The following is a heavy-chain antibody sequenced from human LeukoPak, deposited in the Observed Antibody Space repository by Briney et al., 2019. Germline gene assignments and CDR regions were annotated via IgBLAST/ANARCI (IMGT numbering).Heavy chain of an antibody. D-gene: IGHD3-10*01. CDR3: ARDPDYYYGTNWFDP. CDR1: GGSISNYY. CDR2: IYTSGST. V-gene: IGHV4-4*07. Sequence: PSETLSLTCTVSGGSISNYYWSWIRQPAGKGLEWIGRIYTSGSTNYNPSLKSRVTMSVDTSKNQFSLKLSSVTAADTAVYYCARDPDYYYGTNWFDPWGQGTLVTVSS. J-gene: IGHJ5*02.